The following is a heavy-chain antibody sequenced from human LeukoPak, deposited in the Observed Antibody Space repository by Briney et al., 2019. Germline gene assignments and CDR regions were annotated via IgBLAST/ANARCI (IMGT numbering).Heavy chain of an antibody. J-gene: IGHJ3*02. CDR1: GDSVSNDTAA. Sequence: SQTLSLTCAISGDSVSNDTAAWSWIRQSPSRGLEWLGRTYYRSKWYYDYAISVKSRMTIDLETSKNRFSLHLNSVTPDDTAVYYCAREPSPYSSYGQAFDIWGQGTMVTVSS. V-gene: IGHV6-1*01. CDR2: TYYRSKWYY. CDR3: AREPSPYSSYGQAFDI. D-gene: IGHD6-6*01.